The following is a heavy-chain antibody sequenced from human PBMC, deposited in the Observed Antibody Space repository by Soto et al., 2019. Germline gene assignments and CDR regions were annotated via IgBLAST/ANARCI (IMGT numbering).Heavy chain of an antibody. Sequence: ASVKVSCKASGYTFTSYYMHWVRQAPGQGLEWMGIINPSGGSTSYAQKFQGRVTMTRDTSTSTVYMELSSLRSEDTAVYYCARDPYSITIFGVVIAGLDYWGQGTLVTVSS. J-gene: IGHJ4*02. V-gene: IGHV1-46*01. CDR1: GYTFTSYY. D-gene: IGHD3-3*01. CDR2: INPSGGST. CDR3: ARDPYSITIFGVVIAGLDY.